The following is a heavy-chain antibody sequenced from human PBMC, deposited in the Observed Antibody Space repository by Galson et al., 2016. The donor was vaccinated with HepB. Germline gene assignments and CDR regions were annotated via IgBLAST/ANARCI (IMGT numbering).Heavy chain of an antibody. CDR1: GFTFSNYW. CDR2: IKQDGTQK. CDR3: AREGKGGFDI. J-gene: IGHJ3*02. D-gene: IGHD2-15*01. Sequence: SLRLSCAASGFTFSNYWMSWVRQAPGEGLEWLVNIKQDGTQKDYVDSVKGRFTISRDNAKNSLYLQMKSLGVEDTAVYYCAREGKGGFDIWGQWTMVTVSS. V-gene: IGHV3-7*01.